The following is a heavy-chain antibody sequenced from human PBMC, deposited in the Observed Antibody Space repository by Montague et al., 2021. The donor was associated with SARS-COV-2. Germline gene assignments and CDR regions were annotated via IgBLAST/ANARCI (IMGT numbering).Heavy chain of an antibody. V-gene: IGHV3-23*03. Sequence: FLRLSCAASGFTFSTYAMSWVRQAPGKGLEWVSVIYSGGTRTYYSDSVKGRFTISRDNSQNTLYLQMNSLRAEDTAVYYCAKMSYIVVLPDAMEWYGMDVWGQGTTVTVSS. J-gene: IGHJ6*02. D-gene: IGHD2-2*01. CDR2: IYSGGTRT. CDR3: AKMSYIVVLPDAMEWYGMDV. CDR1: GFTFSTYA.